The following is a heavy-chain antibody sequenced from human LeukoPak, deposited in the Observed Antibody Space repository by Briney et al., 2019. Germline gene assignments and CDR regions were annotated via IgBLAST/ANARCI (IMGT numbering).Heavy chain of an antibody. V-gene: IGHV4-38-2*02. CDR1: GYSISSGYY. Sequence: PSETLSLTCAVSGYSISSGYYWGWIRQPPGKGPEWIGSIYHSGSTYYNPSLKSRVTISVDTSKNQFSLKLSSVTAADTAVYYCARDQDFQHWGQGTLVTVSS. CDR3: ARDQDFQH. CDR2: IYHSGST. J-gene: IGHJ1*01.